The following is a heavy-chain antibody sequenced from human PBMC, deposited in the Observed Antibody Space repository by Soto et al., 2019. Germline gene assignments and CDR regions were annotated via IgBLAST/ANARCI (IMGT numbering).Heavy chain of an antibody. J-gene: IGHJ4*02. V-gene: IGHV4-59*08. CDR3: ARHYPVGNNWNYFDY. CDR2: ISYTGST. D-gene: IGHD1-1*01. CDR1: GGSISSYY. Sequence: QVQLQESGPGLVKPSETLSLTCSVSGGSISSYYWGWIRQPPGKGLEWIGYISYTGSTDYSPSLKSRVTVSFATSKNQFSLKVRSVTAADTAIYFCARHYPVGNNWNYFDYWGRGTLVTVSS.